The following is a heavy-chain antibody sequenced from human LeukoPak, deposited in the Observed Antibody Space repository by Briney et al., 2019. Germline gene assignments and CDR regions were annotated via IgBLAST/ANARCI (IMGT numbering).Heavy chain of an antibody. J-gene: IGHJ6*03. Sequence: SVKVSCKASGGTFSSYAISWVRQAPGQGLEWMGGIIPIFGTANYAQKFQGRVTITADESTSTAYMELSSLRSEDTAVYYCAIGEVVVVPAAMPLLDRYYYYYYMDVWGKGTTVTISS. CDR3: AIGEVVVVPAAMPLLDRYYYYYYMDV. D-gene: IGHD2-2*01. CDR1: GGTFSSYA. V-gene: IGHV1-69*13. CDR2: IIPIFGTA.